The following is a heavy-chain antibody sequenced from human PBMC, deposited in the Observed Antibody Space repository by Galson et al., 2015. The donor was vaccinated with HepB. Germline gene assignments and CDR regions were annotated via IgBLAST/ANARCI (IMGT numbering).Heavy chain of an antibody. D-gene: IGHD4-17*01. V-gene: IGHV4-39*01. CDR2: IYYSGST. J-gene: IGHJ4*02. Sequence: SETLSLTCTVSGGSISSSSYYWGWIRQPPGKGLEWIGSIYYSGSTYYNPSLKSRVTISVDTSKNQFSLKLSSVTAADTAVYYCARPSLGGDYGDYGGDYWGQGTLVTVSS. CDR1: GGSISSSSYY. CDR3: ARPSLGGDYGDYGGDY.